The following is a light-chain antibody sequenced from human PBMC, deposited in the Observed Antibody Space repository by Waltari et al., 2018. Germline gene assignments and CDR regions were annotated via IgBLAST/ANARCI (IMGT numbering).Light chain of an antibody. J-gene: IGKJ1*01. CDR1: ESVGYN. CDR3: HQYNNWPPGGT. CDR2: DSF. V-gene: IGKV3-15*01. Sequence: EIVMTQSPATLSVSPGELATLSCRASESVGYNLVWYQQKPGQAPRLLIYDSFNRATGVPARFSGGGSGTEFTLTISSLQSEDFALYYCHQYNNWPPGGTFGRGTKVEVK.